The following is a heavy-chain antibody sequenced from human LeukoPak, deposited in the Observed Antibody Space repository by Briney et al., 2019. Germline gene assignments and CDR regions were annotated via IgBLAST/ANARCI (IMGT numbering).Heavy chain of an antibody. Sequence: NPSETLSLTCTVSGGSISSSSYYWGWIRQAPGKGLAWIASIYYSGSTYYNPSLKSRVTISVDTSKNQFSLKLSSVTAADTAVYYCARKYYYEGPFDYWGQGTLVTVSS. CDR2: IYYSGST. CDR1: GGSISSSSYY. CDR3: ARKYYYEGPFDY. J-gene: IGHJ4*02. V-gene: IGHV4-39*01. D-gene: IGHD3-22*01.